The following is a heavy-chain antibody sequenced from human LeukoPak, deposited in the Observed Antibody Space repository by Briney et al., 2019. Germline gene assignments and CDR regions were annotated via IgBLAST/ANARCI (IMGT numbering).Heavy chain of an antibody. V-gene: IGHV3-7*01. Sequence: GGSLRLSCAASGFTFSSYWMSWVRQAPGKGLEWVANIKQDGSEKYYVDSVKGRFTISRDNAKNSLYLQMNSLRAEDTAVYYCARVDHPWNYYYYMDVWGKGTTVTVSS. CDR3: ARVDHPWNYYYYMDV. J-gene: IGHJ6*03. CDR2: IKQDGSEK. D-gene: IGHD1-14*01. CDR1: GFTFSSYW.